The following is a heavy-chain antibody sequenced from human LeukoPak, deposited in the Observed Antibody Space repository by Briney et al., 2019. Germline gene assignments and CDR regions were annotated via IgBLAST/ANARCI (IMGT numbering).Heavy chain of an antibody. CDR3: ARELRAPGYGDSTEDWFDP. CDR2: ISSSGSTI. V-gene: IGHV3-48*03. Sequence: GGSLRLSCAASGFTFSSYEMNWVRQAPGKGLEWVSYISSSGSTIYYADSVKGRFTISRDNAKNSLYLQMNSLRAEDTAVYYCARELRAPGYGDSTEDWFDPWGQGTLVTVSS. D-gene: IGHD4-17*01. J-gene: IGHJ5*02. CDR1: GFTFSSYE.